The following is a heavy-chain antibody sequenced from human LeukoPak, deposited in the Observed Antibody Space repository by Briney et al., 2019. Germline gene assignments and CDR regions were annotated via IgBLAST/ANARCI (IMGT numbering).Heavy chain of an antibody. Sequence: AGGSLRLSCAASGFTFSSSWMTWVRQAPGKGLEWVASIREDGSEKTSVDSAKGRFTISRDNAKNSLYLQMDRMRAEDTAVYYCARGPTNGQAFDYWGQGTLVSVSS. CDR1: GFTFSSSW. CDR2: IREDGSEK. J-gene: IGHJ4*02. V-gene: IGHV3-7*01. CDR3: ARGPTNGQAFDY. D-gene: IGHD2-8*01.